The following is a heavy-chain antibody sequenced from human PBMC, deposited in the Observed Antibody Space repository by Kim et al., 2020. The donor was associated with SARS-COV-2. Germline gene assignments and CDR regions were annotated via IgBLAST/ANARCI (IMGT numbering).Heavy chain of an antibody. CDR2: IIPIFGTA. V-gene: IGHV1-69*13. Sequence: SVKVSCKASGGTFSSYAISWVRQAPGQGLEWMGGIIPIFGTANYAQKFQGRVTITADESTSTAYMELSSLRSEDTAVYYCARLQSNYDILTGPKPYGMDVWGQGTTVTVSS. CDR3: ARLQSNYDILTGPKPYGMDV. D-gene: IGHD3-9*01. J-gene: IGHJ6*02. CDR1: GGTFSSYA.